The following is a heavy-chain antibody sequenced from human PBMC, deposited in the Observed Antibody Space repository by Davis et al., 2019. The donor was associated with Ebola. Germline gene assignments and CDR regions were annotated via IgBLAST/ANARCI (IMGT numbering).Heavy chain of an antibody. J-gene: IGHJ6*02. V-gene: IGHV1-69*04. Sequence: SVKVSCKASGGTFSSYAISWVRQAPGQGLEWMGRIIPILGIANYAQKFQGRVTITADKSTSTAYMELSSLRSEDTAVYYCASGRYYGSGSYYPPEDYYYYGMDVWGQGTTVTVSS. D-gene: IGHD3-10*01. CDR1: GGTFSSYA. CDR2: IIPILGIA. CDR3: ASGRYYGSGSYYPPEDYYYYGMDV.